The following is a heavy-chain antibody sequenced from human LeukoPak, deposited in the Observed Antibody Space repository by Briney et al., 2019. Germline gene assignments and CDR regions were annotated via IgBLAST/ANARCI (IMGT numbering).Heavy chain of an antibody. Sequence: GGSLRLSCAASGFTFDDYGMSWVRQAPGKGLEWVSGINWNGGSTGYADSVKGRFTISRDNSKNTLYLQMNSLRAEDTAVYYCATGGEGEVVTPIALDYWGQGTLVTVSS. CDR3: ATGGEGEVVTPIALDY. CDR1: GFTFDDYG. V-gene: IGHV3-20*04. CDR2: INWNGGST. J-gene: IGHJ4*02. D-gene: IGHD4-23*01.